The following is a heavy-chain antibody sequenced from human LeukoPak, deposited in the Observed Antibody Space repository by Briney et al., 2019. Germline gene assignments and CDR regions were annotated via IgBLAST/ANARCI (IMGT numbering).Heavy chain of an antibody. CDR3: VRVRVVTPPAAFHI. CDR2: SRNKANSYTT. J-gene: IGHJ3*02. V-gene: IGHV3-72*01. CDR1: GFTFSDYY. D-gene: IGHD3-3*01. Sequence: PGGSLRLSCATSGFTFSDYYMDWVRQAPGKALEWVARSRNKANSYTTKYAASVEGRFTISRDDSKNSLYLQMNSLQTDDTAVYYCVRVRVVTPPAAFHIWGQGTMVTVSS.